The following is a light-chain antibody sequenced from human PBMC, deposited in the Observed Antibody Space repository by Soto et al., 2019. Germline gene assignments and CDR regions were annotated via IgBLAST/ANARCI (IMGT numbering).Light chain of an antibody. V-gene: IGKV3-11*01. CDR1: PSVGTY. Sequence: EIVLTQSPATLSLSPGERATLSCRASPSVGTYLAWYQQKTGQAPRLLIYDASNRATGIPARFSGSGSGTAFTLTIRSVELEDWAVYYCQDRRSWPLILGGGTKG. J-gene: IGKJ4*01. CDR3: QDRRSWPLI. CDR2: DAS.